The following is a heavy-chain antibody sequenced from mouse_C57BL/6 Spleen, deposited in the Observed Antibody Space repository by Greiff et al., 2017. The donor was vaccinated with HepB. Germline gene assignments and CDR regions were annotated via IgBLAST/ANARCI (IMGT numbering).Heavy chain of an antibody. CDR2: IYPRSGNT. CDR3: ARDDTTVVATRFDY. CDR1: GYTFTSYG. V-gene: IGHV1-81*01. D-gene: IGHD1-1*01. Sequence: QVQLQQSGAELARPGASVKLSCKASGYTFTSYGISWVKQRTGQGLEWIGEIYPRSGNTYYNEKFKGKATLTADKSSSTAYMELRSLTSEDSAVYFCARDDTTVVATRFDYWGQGTTLTVSS. J-gene: IGHJ2*01.